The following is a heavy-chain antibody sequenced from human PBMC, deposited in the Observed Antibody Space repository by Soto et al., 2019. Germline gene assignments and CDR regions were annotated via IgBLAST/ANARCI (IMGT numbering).Heavy chain of an antibody. Sequence: SETLSLTCTVSGGSITTGGYYWSWIRQLPGKGLEWIGHRYYSESTYYNPSLKSRVSISLDTSKNQFSLKLSFVSAAGTAMYYCARAWCNGDRSCTCSLDYCGQGTLDTVSS. V-gene: IGHV4-31*03. CDR2: RYYSEST. CDR1: GGSITTGGYY. D-gene: IGHD2-15*01. CDR3: ARAWCNGDRSCTCSLDY. J-gene: IGHJ4*02.